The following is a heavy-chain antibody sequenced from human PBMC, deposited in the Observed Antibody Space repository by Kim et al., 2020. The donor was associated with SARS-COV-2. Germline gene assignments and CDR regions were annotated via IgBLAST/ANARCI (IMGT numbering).Heavy chain of an antibody. V-gene: IGHV3-23*01. CDR1: GFPFSGHA. Sequence: GGSLRLSCETSGFPFSGHAMSWVRQAPGKGLEWVSSISHEGETTYYADSMKGRFTISRDNSRDMLFLQMNSLRADDSALYFCAKGGYFYFDFWGRGVLVTVSS. CDR3: AKGGYFYFDF. D-gene: IGHD5-12*01. J-gene: IGHJ4*02. CDR2: ISHEGETT.